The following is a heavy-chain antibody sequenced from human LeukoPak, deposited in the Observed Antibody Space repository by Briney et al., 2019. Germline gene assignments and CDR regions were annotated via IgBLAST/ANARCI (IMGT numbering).Heavy chain of an antibody. CDR1: GFTFSDYY. V-gene: IGHV3-11*01. CDR3: ARSSLIAARPSSY. D-gene: IGHD6-6*01. CDR2: ISSSGSTI. Sequence: PGGSLRLSCAASGFTFSDYYMSWIRQAPGKGLEWVSYISSSGSTIYYADSVKGRFTISRDNAKNSLYLQMNSLRAEDTAVYYCARSSLIAARPSSYWGQGTLSPSPQ. J-gene: IGHJ4*02.